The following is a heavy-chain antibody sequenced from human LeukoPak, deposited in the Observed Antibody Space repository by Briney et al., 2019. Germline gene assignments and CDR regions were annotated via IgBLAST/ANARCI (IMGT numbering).Heavy chain of an antibody. Sequence: TGGSLRLSCVASGFPFSRYSMSWVRQAPGKGLEWVSYISSSSSYIYYADSVKGRFTIPRDNPKNSLYLQMNSLRAEDTAVYYCARDRVGYCSGGSCYLPNYYYYYGMDVWGQGTTVTVSS. V-gene: IGHV3-21*01. CDR1: GFPFSRYS. D-gene: IGHD2-15*01. CDR2: ISSSSSYI. CDR3: ARDRVGYCSGGSCYLPNYYYYYGMDV. J-gene: IGHJ6*02.